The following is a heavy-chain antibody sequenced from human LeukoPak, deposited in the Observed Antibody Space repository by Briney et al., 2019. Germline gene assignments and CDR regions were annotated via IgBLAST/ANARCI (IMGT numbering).Heavy chain of an antibody. D-gene: IGHD2-2*01. V-gene: IGHV4-34*01. Sequence: SETLSLTCAVYGWSFNDYYWNWIRQPPGKGLKWIGEINARGDTNYNPSLKSRVTISVDTSKKQFSLRLTSMIAADTALYYCARGQVPAARGYNWFDPWGQGTLVTVSS. CDR3: ARGQVPAARGYNWFDP. J-gene: IGHJ5*02. CDR1: GWSFNDYY. CDR2: INARGDT.